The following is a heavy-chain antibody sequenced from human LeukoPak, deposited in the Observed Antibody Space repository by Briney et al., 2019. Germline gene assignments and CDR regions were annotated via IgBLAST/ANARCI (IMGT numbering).Heavy chain of an antibody. V-gene: IGHV1-69*13. J-gene: IGHJ3*02. CDR3: ARVLGYCSSTSCLDIRSAFDI. D-gene: IGHD2-2*01. CDR1: GGTFSSYA. Sequence: GVSVKVSCKASGGTFSSYAISWVRQAPGQGLEWMGGIIPIFGTANYAQKFQGRVTITADESTSTAYMELSSLRSEDTAVYYCARVLGYCSSTSCLDIRSAFDIRGQGTMVTVSS. CDR2: IIPIFGTA.